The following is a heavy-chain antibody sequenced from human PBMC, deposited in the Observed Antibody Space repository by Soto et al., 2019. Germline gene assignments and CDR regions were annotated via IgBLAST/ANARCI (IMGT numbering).Heavy chain of an antibody. D-gene: IGHD3-22*01. Sequence: EVQLVESGGGLVKPGGSLRLSCAASGFTFSSYSMNWVRQAPGKGLEWVSSISSSSSYIYYADSVKGRFTISRDNAKNSLYLQMNSLRAEDTSVYYCARAVYLVYYDSSGYYPYFDYWGQGTLATVSS. V-gene: IGHV3-21*01. CDR3: ARAVYLVYYDSSGYYPYFDY. CDR1: GFTFSSYS. CDR2: ISSSSSYI. J-gene: IGHJ4*02.